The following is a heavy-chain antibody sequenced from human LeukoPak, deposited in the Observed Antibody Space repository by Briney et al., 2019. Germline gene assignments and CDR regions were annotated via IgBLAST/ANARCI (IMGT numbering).Heavy chain of an antibody. J-gene: IGHJ6*02. V-gene: IGHV4-59*01. CDR3: ARTSRHFYGSESNLTPWPDGMDV. CDR2: IYYIGRT. CDR1: GGSINTYY. Sequence: SETLSLTCTVSGGSINTYYWTWIRQPPGKGLEWIGYIYYIGRTDYLPTLKSRATISVDTSKNQFSLKLSSVTAAGTAVYYCARTSRHFYGSESNLTPWPDGMDVWGQGTTVTVSS. D-gene: IGHD3-10*01.